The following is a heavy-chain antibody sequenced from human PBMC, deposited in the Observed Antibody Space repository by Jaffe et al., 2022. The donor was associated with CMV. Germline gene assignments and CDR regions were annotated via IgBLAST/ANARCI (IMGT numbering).Heavy chain of an antibody. J-gene: IGHJ3*02. CDR1: GMNFNIYR. CDR2: ISSSSAFI. D-gene: IGHD4-4*01. V-gene: IGHV3-21*01. Sequence: EVQLVESGGGLVKPGGPLTLSCTASGMNFNIYRMNWVRQAPGKGLEWISSISSSSAFISYADSVRGRFTVSRDNARNTLYLQMNSLRAEDTALYYCARGALNDYNAAADDAFDIWGHGTTVTVSS. CDR3: ARGALNDYNAAADDAFDI.